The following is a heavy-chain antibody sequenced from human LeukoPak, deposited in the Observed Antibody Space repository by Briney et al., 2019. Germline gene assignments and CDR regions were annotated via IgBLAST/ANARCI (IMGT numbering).Heavy chain of an antibody. CDR1: GFTLSSSG. CDR2: ISYDESYK. J-gene: IGHJ4*02. CDR3: AKGFDGIYSHFDL. Sequence: PGGSLRLSCAASGFTLSSSGMHWVRQAPGKGLEWVAVISYDESYKYHADSVKGRFTISRDISKNTVYLQMNSLRAEDSAVYYCAKGFDGIYSHFDLWGQGTLVTVSS. V-gene: IGHV3-30*18. D-gene: IGHD1-26*01.